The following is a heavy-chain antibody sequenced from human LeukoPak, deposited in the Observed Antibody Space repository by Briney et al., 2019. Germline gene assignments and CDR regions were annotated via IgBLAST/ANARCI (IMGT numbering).Heavy chain of an antibody. CDR1: GFTFSSYA. J-gene: IGHJ6*03. D-gene: IGHD2-15*01. CDR2: ISGSGGST. V-gene: IGHV3-23*01. CDR3: AKNGDRGAYCSGGSCYPYYYYYMDV. Sequence: GGSLRLSCAASGFTFSSYAMSWVRQAPGKGLEWVSAISGSGGSTYYADSVKGRFTISRDNSKNTLYLQMNSLRAEDTAVYYCAKNGDRGAYCSGGSCYPYYYYYMDVWGKGTTVTISS.